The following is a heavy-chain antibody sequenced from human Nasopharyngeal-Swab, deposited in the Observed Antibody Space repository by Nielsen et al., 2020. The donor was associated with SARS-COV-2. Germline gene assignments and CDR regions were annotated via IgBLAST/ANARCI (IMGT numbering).Heavy chain of an antibody. Sequence: SETLSLTCTVSGGSISSSSYYWGWIRQPPGKGLEWIGSIYYSGSTYYNPSLKSRVTISVDTSKNQFSLKLSSVTAADTAVYYCARLGWKLRLDYWGQGTLVTVSS. CDR2: IYYSGST. J-gene: IGHJ4*02. V-gene: IGHV4-39*01. CDR3: ARLGWKLRLDY. CDR1: GGSISSSSYY. D-gene: IGHD1-26*01.